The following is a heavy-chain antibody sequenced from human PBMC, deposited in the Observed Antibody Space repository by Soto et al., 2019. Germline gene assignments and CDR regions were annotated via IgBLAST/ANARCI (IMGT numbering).Heavy chain of an antibody. CDR3: ARGYCTTTICDPWFDP. J-gene: IGHJ5*02. CDR2: IYPGDSDT. Sequence: XESLKICCTGVGYSLTSYWIGWVRHMPGKGLEWMGIIYPGDSDTRYSPSFQGQVTISADKSITTAYLQWSSLKASDTAMYYCARGYCTTTICDPWFDPWGQGTLVTVSS. V-gene: IGHV5-51*01. D-gene: IGHD2-2*01. CDR1: GYSLTSYW.